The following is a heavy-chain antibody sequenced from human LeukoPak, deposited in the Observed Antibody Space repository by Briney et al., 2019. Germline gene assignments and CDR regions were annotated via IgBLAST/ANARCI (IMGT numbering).Heavy chain of an antibody. D-gene: IGHD3-3*01. V-gene: IGHV1-18*01. CDR1: GGTFSSYA. Sequence: GASVKVSCKASGGTFSSYAISWVRQAPGQGLEWMGWISAYNGNTNYAQKLQGRVTMTTDTSSSTAYMELRSLRSDDTAVYYCAREEGGYYPNFDYWGQGTLVTVSS. CDR2: ISAYNGNT. J-gene: IGHJ4*02. CDR3: AREEGGYYPNFDY.